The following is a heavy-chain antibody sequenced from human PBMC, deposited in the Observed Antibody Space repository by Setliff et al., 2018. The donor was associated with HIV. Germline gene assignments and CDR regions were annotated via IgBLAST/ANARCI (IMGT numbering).Heavy chain of an antibody. Sequence: SVKVSCKASGGTFSSYAISWVRQAPGQGLEWMGGIIPILGIANYAQKFQGRVTITADTSTDTAYMELRSLRSEDTAMYYCARDSEAGVWGQGTLVTVSS. V-gene: IGHV1-69*10. J-gene: IGHJ4*02. CDR1: GGTFSSYA. CDR3: ARDSEAGV. CDR2: IIPILGIA. D-gene: IGHD3-10*01.